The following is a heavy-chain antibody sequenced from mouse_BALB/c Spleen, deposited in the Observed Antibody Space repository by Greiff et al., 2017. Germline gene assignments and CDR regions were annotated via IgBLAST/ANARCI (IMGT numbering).Heavy chain of an antibody. V-gene: IGHV5-15*02. CDR2: ISNLAYSI. D-gene: IGHD2-1*01. CDR3: ARKGNGNYWYFDV. Sequence: EVQLVESGGGLVQPGGSRKLSCAASGFTFSDYGMAWVRQAPGKGPEWVAFISNLAYSIYYADTVTGRFTISRENAKNTLYLEMSSLRSEDTAMYYCARKGNGNYWYFDVWGAGTTVTVSS. J-gene: IGHJ1*01. CDR1: GFTFSDYG.